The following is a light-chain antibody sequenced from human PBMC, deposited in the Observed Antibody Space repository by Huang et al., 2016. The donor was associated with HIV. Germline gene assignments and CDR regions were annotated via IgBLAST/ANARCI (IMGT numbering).Light chain of an antibody. J-gene: IGKJ4*01. CDR1: QSVTSN. Sequence: EIVMTQSPATLSVSPGESATLSCRASQSVTSNLAWYQHKPGQAPRLLVFGVSSRATGIPARFSGSRSGTEFTLTISNLQSEDFALYYCQQYDKWPPLTFGGGTKVEIK. V-gene: IGKV3-15*01. CDR2: GVS. CDR3: QQYDKWPPLT.